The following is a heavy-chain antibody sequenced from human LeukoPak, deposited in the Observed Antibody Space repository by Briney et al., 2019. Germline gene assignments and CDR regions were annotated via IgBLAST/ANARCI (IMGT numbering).Heavy chain of an antibody. CDR3: VKDEYCSLGNCYSNY. CDR1: GFTFSSYA. CDR2: ISGSGGST. D-gene: IGHD2-15*01. Sequence: PGGSLRLSCAASGFTFSSYAMSWVRQAPGKGLGWVSAISGSGGSTYYADSVKGRFTISRDNSKNTLYLQMNSLRAEDTAVYYCVKDEYCSLGNCYSNYWGQGTLVTISS. V-gene: IGHV3-23*01. J-gene: IGHJ4*02.